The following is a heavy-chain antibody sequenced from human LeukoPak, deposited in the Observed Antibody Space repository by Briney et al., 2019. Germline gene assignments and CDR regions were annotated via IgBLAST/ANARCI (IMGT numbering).Heavy chain of an antibody. D-gene: IGHD3-22*01. V-gene: IGHV4-39*01. CDR1: GGSISSDTYY. Sequence: SGTLSLTCTVSGGSISSDTYYWDWIRQPPGKGRECIGSIYYGGSTYYNPSLKSRVIISFKTYKNQFSLKLSSETAADTAVYYCARAYYYASSAFDIWGQGTMVTVSS. J-gene: IGHJ3*02. CDR2: IYYGGST. CDR3: ARAYYYASSAFDI.